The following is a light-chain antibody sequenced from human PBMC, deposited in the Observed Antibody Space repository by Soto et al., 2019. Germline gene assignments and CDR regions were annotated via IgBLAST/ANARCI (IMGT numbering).Light chain of an antibody. CDR2: EGS. CDR1: SSDVGTYNV. J-gene: IGLJ2*01. V-gene: IGLV2-23*01. CDR3: CSYAGRDVV. Sequence: QSALTQPASVSGSPGQSITISCTGTSSDVGTYNVVSWYQQHPGKAPKVMIYEGSKRPSGVSDRFSGSKSGNTASLTISGLQAEDEADYYCCSYAGRDVVFGGGTQLTVL.